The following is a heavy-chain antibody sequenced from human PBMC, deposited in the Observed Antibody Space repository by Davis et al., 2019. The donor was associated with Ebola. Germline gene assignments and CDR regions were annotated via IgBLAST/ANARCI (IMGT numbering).Heavy chain of an antibody. CDR2: ISSSSSYI. D-gene: IGHD1-26*01. J-gene: IGHJ3*02. CDR3: ARSVMGIVGAHDAFDI. Sequence: GESLKISCAASGFTFSSYSMNWVRQAPGKGLEWVSSISSSSSYIYYADSVKGRFTISRDNAKNSLYLQMNSLRAEDTAVYYCARSVMGIVGAHDAFDIWGQGTMVTVSS. V-gene: IGHV3-21*01. CDR1: GFTFSSYS.